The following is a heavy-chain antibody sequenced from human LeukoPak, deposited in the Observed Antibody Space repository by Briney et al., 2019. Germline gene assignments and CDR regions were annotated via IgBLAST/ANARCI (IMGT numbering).Heavy chain of an antibody. D-gene: IGHD1-26*01. CDR2: INPNRSGT. CDR3: ARQGGATFRGPGSDFDY. V-gene: IGHV1-2*02. CDR1: GYTFTGYY. Sequence: GASVKVSCKASGYTFTGYYMHWVRQAPGQGLEWMGWINPNRSGTYYAQKFQGRVTMTRDTSIITAYMELSRLTSDDTAVYYCARQGGATFRGPGSDFDYWGQGTLVTVSP. J-gene: IGHJ4*02.